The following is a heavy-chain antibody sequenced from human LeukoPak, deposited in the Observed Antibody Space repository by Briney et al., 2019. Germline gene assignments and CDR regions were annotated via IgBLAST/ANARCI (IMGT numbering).Heavy chain of an antibody. V-gene: IGHV4-31*03. CDR3: ARWLGYCSGGSCYPYIYGMDV. J-gene: IGHJ6*02. CDR1: GGSISSGSYY. Sequence: SETLSLTCTVSGGSISSGSYYWSWIRQHPGKGLEWIGYIYYSGSTYYNPSLKSRVTISVDTSKNQFSLKLSSVTAADTAVYYCARWLGYCSGGSCYPYIYGMDVWGQGTTVTVSS. D-gene: IGHD2-15*01. CDR2: IYYSGST.